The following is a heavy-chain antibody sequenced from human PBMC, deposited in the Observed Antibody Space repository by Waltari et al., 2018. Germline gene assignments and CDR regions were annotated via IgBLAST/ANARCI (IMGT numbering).Heavy chain of an antibody. Sequence: PGGSLRLSCAASGFTFSSYSMNWVRQAPGKGLEWVSSISSSSSYIYYADSVKGRFTISRDNAKNSLYLQMNSLRAEDTAVYYCARDGAPTGGYSGYDPGSFDYWGQGTLVTVSS. J-gene: IGHJ4*02. CDR1: GFTFSSYS. CDR2: ISSSSSYI. CDR3: ARDGAPTGGYSGYDPGSFDY. D-gene: IGHD5-12*01. V-gene: IGHV3-21*01.